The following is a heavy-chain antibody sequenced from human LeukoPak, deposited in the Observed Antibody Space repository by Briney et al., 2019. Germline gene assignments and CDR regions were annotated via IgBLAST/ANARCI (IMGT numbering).Heavy chain of an antibody. V-gene: IGHV3-21*01. CDR3: AKWSRSPVGYSSGWYPEPFDY. CDR2: ISSSSSYI. J-gene: IGHJ4*02. CDR1: GFTFSSYS. Sequence: GGSLRLSCAASGFTFSSYSMNWVRQAPGKGLEWVSSISSSSSYIYYADSVKGRFTISRDNSKNTLYLQMNSLRAEDTAVYYCAKWSRSPVGYSSGWYPEPFDYWGQGTLVTVSS. D-gene: IGHD6-19*01.